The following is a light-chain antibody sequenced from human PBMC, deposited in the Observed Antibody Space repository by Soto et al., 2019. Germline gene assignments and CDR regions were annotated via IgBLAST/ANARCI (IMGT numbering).Light chain of an antibody. CDR1: SSDVSAYNY. CDR2: DVS. J-gene: IGLJ1*01. CDR3: CSYADNYSYV. Sequence: QSALTQPRSVSGSPGQSVTISCTGTSSDVSAYNYVSWYQQHPGKAPKLMTYDVSKRPSGVPDRFSGSKSGNTASLTISGLQAEDEADYYCCSYADNYSYVFGTGTKVTVL. V-gene: IGLV2-11*01.